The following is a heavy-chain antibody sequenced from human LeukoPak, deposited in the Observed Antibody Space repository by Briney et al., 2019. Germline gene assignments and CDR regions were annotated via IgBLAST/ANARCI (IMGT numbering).Heavy chain of an antibody. CDR3: ASAPHVNYFDF. Sequence: TSETLSLTCTVSGDSMTNYYWSWIRQPPGMGLEWIGYISYSGSTNYNPSLKSRVTFSIDTSKNQFSLWLDSVTAADTAVYYCASAPHVNYFDFWGQGALVTVSA. CDR2: ISYSGST. D-gene: IGHD2/OR15-2a*01. V-gene: IGHV4-59*08. J-gene: IGHJ4*02. CDR1: GDSMTNYY.